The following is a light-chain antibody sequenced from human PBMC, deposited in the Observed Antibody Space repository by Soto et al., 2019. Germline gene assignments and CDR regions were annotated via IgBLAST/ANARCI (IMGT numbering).Light chain of an antibody. CDR3: QQYNSWPWT. CDR1: QSVSSN. J-gene: IGKJ1*01. Sequence: EIVMTQSPATLSVSPGERATLSCRASQSVSSNLAWYQQKPCQAPSLLIYGASTRATAIPARFSGSRSGTEFTLTISSLQSEDFAVYYWQQYNSWPWTFGQGTKVEIK. CDR2: GAS. V-gene: IGKV3-15*01.